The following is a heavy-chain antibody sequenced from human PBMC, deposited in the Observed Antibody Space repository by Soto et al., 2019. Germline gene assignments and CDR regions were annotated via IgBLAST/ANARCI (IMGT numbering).Heavy chain of an antibody. CDR3: AKDSYDFWSGPIDY. CDR1: GFTFSSYG. D-gene: IGHD3-3*01. Sequence: GGSLRLSCAASGFTFSSYGMHWVRQAPGKGLEWVAVISYDGSNKYYADSVKGRFTISRDNSKNTLYLQMNSLRAEDTAVYYCAKDSYDFWSGPIDYWGQGT. J-gene: IGHJ4*02. CDR2: ISYDGSNK. V-gene: IGHV3-30*18.